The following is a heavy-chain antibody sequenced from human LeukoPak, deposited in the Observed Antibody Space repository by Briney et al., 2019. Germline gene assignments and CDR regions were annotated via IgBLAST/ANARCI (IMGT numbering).Heavy chain of an antibody. CDR2: ISSSGSTI. D-gene: IGHD6-13*01. J-gene: IGHJ4*02. CDR3: ARARIAAAQD. V-gene: IGHV3-48*03. CDR1: GFTFSSYE. Sequence: GGSLRLSCAASGFTFSSYEMNWVRQAPGKGLEWVSYISSSGSTIYYADSVKGRFTISRDNAKNSLYLQMNGLRAEDTAVYYCARARIAAAQDWGQGTLVTVSS.